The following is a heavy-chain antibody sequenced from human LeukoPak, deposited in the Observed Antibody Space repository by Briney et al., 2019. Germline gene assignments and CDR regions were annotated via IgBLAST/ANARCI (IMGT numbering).Heavy chain of an antibody. J-gene: IGHJ6*03. CDR1: GYTFTSYD. D-gene: IGHD4-17*01. Sequence: GASVKVSCKASGYTFTSYDINWVRQATGQGLEWMGWMNPNSGNTGYAQKFQGRVTITRNTSISTAYMELSRLRSDDTAVYYCARDFAYGDYIYYYMDVWGKGTTVTVSS. CDR3: ARDFAYGDYIYYYMDV. CDR2: MNPNSGNT. V-gene: IGHV1-8*03.